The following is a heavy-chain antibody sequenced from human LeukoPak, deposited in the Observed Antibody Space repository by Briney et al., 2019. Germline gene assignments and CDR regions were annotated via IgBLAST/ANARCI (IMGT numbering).Heavy chain of an antibody. CDR1: GFSFSSFA. D-gene: IGHD2-8*01. Sequence: GGSLRLSCVGSGFSFSSFAMSWVRQAPGKGLEWVSTVSGGGAYTYYADSVKGRFTVSRDDSKSMHFLQMNSLRPEDTALYFCAKRITVSAGYYLDSWGQGTLVTVSS. CDR2: VSGGGAYT. V-gene: IGHV3-23*01. J-gene: IGHJ4*02. CDR3: AKRITVSAGYYLDS.